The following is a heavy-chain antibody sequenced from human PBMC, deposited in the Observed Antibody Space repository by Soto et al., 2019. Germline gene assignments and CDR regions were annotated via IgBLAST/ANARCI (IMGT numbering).Heavy chain of an antibody. V-gene: IGHV3-7*01. CDR1: GVTFGSFW. Sequence: PGGSLRLSCAASGVTFGSFWMDWVRQAPGKGLEWVANINPDGSEEHYVDSVKGRFTISRDNAKNSLYLQMSSLRAEYLVLYYCSRPLDSWGQGTLVTVSS. CDR3: SRPLDS. J-gene: IGHJ4*02. CDR2: INPDGSEE.